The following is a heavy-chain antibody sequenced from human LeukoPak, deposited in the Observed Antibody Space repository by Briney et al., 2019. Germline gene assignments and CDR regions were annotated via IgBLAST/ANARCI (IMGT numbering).Heavy chain of an antibody. CDR1: GYTFTDYY. D-gene: IGHD5-18*01. Sequence: GATVKISCKVSGYTFTDYYMHWVQQAPGKGLEWMGLVDPEDGETIYAEKFQGRVTITADTSTDTAYMELSSLRSEDTAVYYCATDGPGRYGYGSLHAFGIWGQGTMVTVSS. J-gene: IGHJ3*02. CDR2: VDPEDGET. CDR3: ATDGPGRYGYGSLHAFGI. V-gene: IGHV1-69-2*01.